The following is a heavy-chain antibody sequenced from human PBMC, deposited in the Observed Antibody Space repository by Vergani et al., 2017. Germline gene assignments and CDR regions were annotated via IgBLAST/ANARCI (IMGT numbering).Heavy chain of an antibody. CDR2: ISYDGSNK. V-gene: IGHV3-30*18. J-gene: IGHJ6*02. Sequence: QVQLVESGGGVVQPGRSLRLSCAASGFTFSSYGMHWVRQAPGKGLEWVAVISYDGSNKYYADSVKGRFTISRDNSKNTLYLQMNSLRAEDTAVYYCAKDREFHAGDFEFMDVWGQGTTVTVSS. D-gene: IGHD2-21*02. CDR1: GFTFSSYG. CDR3: AKDREFHAGDFEFMDV.